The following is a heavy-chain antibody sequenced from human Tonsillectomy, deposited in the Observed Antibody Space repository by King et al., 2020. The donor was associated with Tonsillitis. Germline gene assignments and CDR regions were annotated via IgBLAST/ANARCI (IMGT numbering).Heavy chain of an antibody. Sequence: VQLVESGGGLVKPGRSLRLSCTASGFTFGDYAMSWFRQAPGKGLEWVGFIRSKAYGGTTEYAASVKGRFTISRDDSKSIAYLQMNSLKTEATAVYYCTSITMVRGAFVWGQGTTVTVSS. CDR3: TSITMVRGAFV. D-gene: IGHD3-10*01. CDR1: GFTFGDYA. V-gene: IGHV3-49*05. J-gene: IGHJ6*02. CDR2: IRSKAYGGTT.